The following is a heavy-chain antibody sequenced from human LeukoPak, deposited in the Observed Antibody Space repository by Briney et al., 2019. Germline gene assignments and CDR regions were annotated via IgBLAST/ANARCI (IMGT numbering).Heavy chain of an antibody. D-gene: IGHD6-19*01. V-gene: IGHV4-59*01. CDR2: IYYSGST. CDR1: GGSISSYY. CDR3: ARVSSGWSPRSEYFQH. J-gene: IGHJ1*01. Sequence: SETLSLTCTVSGGSISSYYWSWLRQPPGKGLEWIGYIYYSGSTNYNPSLKSRVTISVDTSKNQFSLKLSSVTAADTAVYYCARVSSGWSPRSEYFQHWGQGTLVTVSS.